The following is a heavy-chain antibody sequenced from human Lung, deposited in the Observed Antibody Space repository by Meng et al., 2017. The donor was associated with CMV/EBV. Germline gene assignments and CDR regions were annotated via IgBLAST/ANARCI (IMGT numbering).Heavy chain of an antibody. Sequence: SCNASGYLFPSYGVSWVRQAPGQGLEWMGWISAYTGNTNYAQKLQGRVTMTTDTSTSTAYMELRSLRSDDTAVYYCSRGAVYYFDYWGQGTLVTVSS. CDR2: ISAYTGNT. V-gene: IGHV1-18*01. D-gene: IGHD6-19*01. CDR3: SRGAVYYFDY. CDR1: GYLFPSYG. J-gene: IGHJ4*02.